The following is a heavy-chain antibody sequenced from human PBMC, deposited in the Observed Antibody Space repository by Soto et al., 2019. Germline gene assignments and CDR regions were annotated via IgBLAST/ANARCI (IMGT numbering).Heavy chain of an antibody. CDR3: AKGKQWLVTTSFDY. CDR1: GFTFSSYG. D-gene: IGHD6-19*01. J-gene: IGHJ4*02. Sequence: QVQLVESGVGVVQPGRSLRLSCAASGFTFSSYGMHWVRQAPGKGLEWVAVISYDGSNKYYADSVKGRFTISRDNSKNTLYLQMNSLRAEDTAVYYCAKGKQWLVTTSFDYWGQGTLVTVSS. V-gene: IGHV3-30*18. CDR2: ISYDGSNK.